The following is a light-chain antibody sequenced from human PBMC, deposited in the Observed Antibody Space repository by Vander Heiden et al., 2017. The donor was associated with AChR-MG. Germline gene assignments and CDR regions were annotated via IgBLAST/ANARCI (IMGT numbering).Light chain of an antibody. CDR3: QTWDGSTVI. V-gene: IGLV3-1*01. J-gene: IGLJ2*01. CDR2: QHD. Sequence: SYELTQPPSVSVSPGQTATITCSGDSLRQKYACWYQQRPGQAPLLVIYQHDKRPSGIPERFSGSNSGTTATLTISGTQAMDEAYYYCQTWDGSTVIFGGGTKLTVL. CDR1: SLRQKY.